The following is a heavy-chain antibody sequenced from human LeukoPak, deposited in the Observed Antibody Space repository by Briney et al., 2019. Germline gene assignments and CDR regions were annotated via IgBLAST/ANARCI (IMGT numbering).Heavy chain of an antibody. CDR3: ARTYNSAWRGTFDF. J-gene: IGHJ4*02. CDR2: IYPGDSET. D-gene: IGHD6-19*01. CDR1: GYISTSYW. Sequence: GESLKISCKGSGYISTSYWIGWVRQMPGKGLEWMGIIYPGDSETRYSPPFQGQVTMSADKSITTAYLQWSSLKASDTAMYYCARTYNSAWRGTFDFWCQGTLVTVSS. V-gene: IGHV5-51*01.